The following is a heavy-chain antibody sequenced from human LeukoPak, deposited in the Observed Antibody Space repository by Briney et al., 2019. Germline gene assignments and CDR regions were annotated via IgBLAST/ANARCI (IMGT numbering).Heavy chain of an antibody. V-gene: IGHV4-34*01. D-gene: IGHD6-6*01. CDR1: GGSFSGYY. CDR2: INHSGST. J-gene: IGHJ6*02. Sequence: SETLSLTCAVYGGSFSGYYWSWIRQPPGKGLEWIGEINHSGSTNYNPSLKSRVTISVDTSKNQFSLKLSSVTAADTAVYYCARGSIAARFWYYGMDVWGQGTTVTVSS. CDR3: ARGSIAARFWYYGMDV.